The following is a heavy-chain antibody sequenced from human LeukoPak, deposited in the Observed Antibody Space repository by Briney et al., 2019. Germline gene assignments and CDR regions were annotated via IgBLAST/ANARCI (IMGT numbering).Heavy chain of an antibody. D-gene: IGHD6-13*01. CDR1: GGSVSSGSYY. J-gene: IGHJ4*02. CDR3: ARVEDGSSWSGKYDY. CDR2: IYYSGST. V-gene: IGHV4-61*01. Sequence: SETLSLTCTVSGGSVSSGSYYWSWIRQPPGKGLEWIGYIYYSGSTNYNPSLKSRVTTSVDTSKNQFSLKLSSVTAADTAVYYCARVEDGSSWSGKYDYWGQGTLVTVSS.